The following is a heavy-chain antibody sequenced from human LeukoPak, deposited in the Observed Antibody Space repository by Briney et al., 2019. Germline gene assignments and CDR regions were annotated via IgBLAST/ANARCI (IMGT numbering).Heavy chain of an antibody. CDR2: ISSSSSTI. D-gene: IGHD3-10*01. CDR1: GFTFSSYS. CDR3: ARDNLWFGEAIKPYYYGMDV. J-gene: IGHJ6*02. V-gene: IGHV3-48*01. Sequence: GGSLRLSCAASGFTFSSYSVNWVRQAPGKGLEWVSYISSSSSTIYYADSVKGRFTISRDNAKNSLYLQMNSLRAEDTAVYYCARDNLWFGEAIKPYYYGMDVWGQGTTVTVSS.